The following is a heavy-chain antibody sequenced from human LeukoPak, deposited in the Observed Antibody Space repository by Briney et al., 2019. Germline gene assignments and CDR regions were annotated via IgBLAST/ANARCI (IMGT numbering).Heavy chain of an antibody. Sequence: PSETLSLTCTVSGGSISSSSHYWGWIRQPPGKGLEWIGSIYYSGGTYYNSSLNSRVTISVDTSKKQFSLRLSSVTAADTAVYYCARQDGGSYPVGLWGQGTLVTVSS. D-gene: IGHD1-26*01. V-gene: IGHV4-39*01. CDR1: GGSISSSSHY. CDR2: IYYSGGT. J-gene: IGHJ4*02. CDR3: ARQDGGSYPVGL.